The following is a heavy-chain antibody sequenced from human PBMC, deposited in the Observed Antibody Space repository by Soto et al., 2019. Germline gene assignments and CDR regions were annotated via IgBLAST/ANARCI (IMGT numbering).Heavy chain of an antibody. J-gene: IGHJ4*02. D-gene: IGHD6-6*01. CDR1: GGSISSGGYF. V-gene: IGHV4-31*11. CDR3: ARGEYSGSPSFSAHYFDF. CDR2: IYHSGTT. Sequence: QVQLQESGPGLVKPSQTLSLTCGVSGGSISSGGYFWCGSRHQPGKGLEWSGYIYHSGTTHNNPSISSRVTMSVDTSKNQFSLTVSSVTAADTAVYYCARGEYSGSPSFSAHYFDFWGQGILVPVSS.